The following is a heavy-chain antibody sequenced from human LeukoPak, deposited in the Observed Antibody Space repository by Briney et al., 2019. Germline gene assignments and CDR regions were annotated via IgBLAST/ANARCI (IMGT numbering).Heavy chain of an antibody. V-gene: IGHV4-39*07. D-gene: IGHD5-12*01. Sequence: KTSETLSLTCTVSGGSISSSSYYWAWIRQSPAKGLEWIGSIFYSGTTYYNPSLKSRVTISVDTSKNQFSLKLVSMTAADTAVYYCARVGDIGYYYMDVWGKGTTVTVS. CDR1: GGSISSSSYY. CDR2: IFYSGTT. CDR3: ARVGDIGYYYMDV. J-gene: IGHJ6*03.